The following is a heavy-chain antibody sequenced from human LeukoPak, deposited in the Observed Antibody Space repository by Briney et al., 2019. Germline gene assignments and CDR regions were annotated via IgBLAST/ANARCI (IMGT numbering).Heavy chain of an antibody. CDR1: GGSVSSGSYY. V-gene: IGHV3-23*01. Sequence: HPSETLSLTCTVSGGSVSSGSYYWSWIRQPPGKGQEWVSTISGSGGSTYYADSVKGRFTISRDNSKNTLYLQMNSLRAEDTAIYYCAKRPIFGELLYYFDYWGQGTLVTVSS. CDR3: AKRPIFGELLYYFDY. J-gene: IGHJ4*02. D-gene: IGHD3-10*01. CDR2: ISGSGGST.